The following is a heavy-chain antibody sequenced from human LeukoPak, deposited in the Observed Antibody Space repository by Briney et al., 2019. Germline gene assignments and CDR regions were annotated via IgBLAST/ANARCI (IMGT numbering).Heavy chain of an antibody. Sequence: PSETLSLTCTVSGGSITSSSYHWGWIRQPPGKGLEWIGSIHYSGSTYYNPSLKSRVTISVDTSKNQFSLKLSSVTAADTAVYYCARDLSGITNWGQGTLVTVSS. D-gene: IGHD1-7*01. CDR2: IHYSGST. CDR1: GGSITSSSYH. V-gene: IGHV4-39*02. CDR3: ARDLSGITN. J-gene: IGHJ4*02.